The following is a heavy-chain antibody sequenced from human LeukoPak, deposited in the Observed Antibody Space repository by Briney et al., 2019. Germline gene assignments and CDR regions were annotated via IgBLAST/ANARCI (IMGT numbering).Heavy chain of an antibody. J-gene: IGHJ4*01. CDR2: ISGTGNTI. CDR3: AKALRHFGETFDY. CDR1: GFTFSTYD. V-gene: IGHV3-48*03. Sequence: PGGALRLSCAASGFTFSTYDMNWVRQAPGKGLEWVSYISGTGNTIYYADSVKGRFTFSRDNDKNSLYLQMNSLRAEDTAIYYCAKALRHFGETFDYWGQGTVVTVSS. D-gene: IGHD3-3*02.